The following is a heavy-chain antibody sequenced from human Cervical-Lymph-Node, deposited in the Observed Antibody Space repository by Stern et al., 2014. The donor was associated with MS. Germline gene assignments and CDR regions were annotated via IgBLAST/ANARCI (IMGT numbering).Heavy chain of an antibody. J-gene: IGHJ4*02. CDR3: AKDLGGNAFDY. CDR1: GFSFSDYG. V-gene: IGHV3-30*18. CDR2: ISYDGTHK. D-gene: IGHD4-23*01. Sequence: MQLVESGGGVVQPGRSLRLSCAASGFSFSDYGIHWVHQAPGKALEWVAVISYDGTHKYYTDSVKGRGTISRDNSKNTVYLEMNSLRSDDTAVYYCAKDLGGNAFDYWGQGTLVIVSS.